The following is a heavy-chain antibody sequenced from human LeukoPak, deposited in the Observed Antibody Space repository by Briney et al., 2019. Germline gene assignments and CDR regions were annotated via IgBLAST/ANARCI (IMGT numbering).Heavy chain of an antibody. Sequence: GGSLRLSCAASGFTFSSYAMSWVRQAPGKGLEWVSVIYSGGSTYYADSVKGRFTISRDNSKNTLYLQMNSLRAEDTAVYYCASANDWIFDYWGQGTLVTVSS. CDR2: IYSGGST. J-gene: IGHJ4*02. CDR3: ASANDWIFDY. CDR1: GFTFSSYA. D-gene: IGHD1-1*01. V-gene: IGHV3-66*01.